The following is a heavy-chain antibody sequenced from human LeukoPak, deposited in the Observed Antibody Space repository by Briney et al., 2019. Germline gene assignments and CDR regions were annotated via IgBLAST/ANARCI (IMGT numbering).Heavy chain of an antibody. V-gene: IGHV3-11*01. Sequence: SGRSLRLSCLASAFFLSDDYVTWSRPAPGKGLGWVLYIRIRGTTIFYADSVKGRFTISRDNAKNSLYLQMNSLRDEDTAVYYCARGVSGYSYGSRFDYWGQGTLVTVSP. D-gene: IGHD5-18*01. CDR2: IRIRGTTI. CDR3: ARGVSGYSYGSRFDY. CDR1: AFFLSDDY. J-gene: IGHJ4*02.